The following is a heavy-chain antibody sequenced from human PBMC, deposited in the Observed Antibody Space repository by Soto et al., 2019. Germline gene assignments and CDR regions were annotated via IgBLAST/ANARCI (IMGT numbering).Heavy chain of an antibody. CDR1: GDSVSTNSAA. J-gene: IGHJ4*02. D-gene: IGHD6-19*01. CDR2: TYYRSKWYY. CDR3: ARDPDSSGWFGLDY. Sequence: SQTLSLTCAISGDSVSTNSAAWNWIRQSPSRGLEWLGRTYYRSKWYYGYAVSVKSRITINPDTSKNQFSLQLNSVTPEDTAVYFCARDPDSSGWFGLDYWGQGTLVTVSS. V-gene: IGHV6-1*01.